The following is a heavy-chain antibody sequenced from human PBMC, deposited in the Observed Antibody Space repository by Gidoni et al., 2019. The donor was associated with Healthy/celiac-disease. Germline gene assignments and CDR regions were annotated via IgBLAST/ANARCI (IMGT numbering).Heavy chain of an antibody. CDR3: TTHTGTTPNPYFDY. Sequence: EVQLVESGGGLVKPGGSLRLSCAASGFTFSNAWMSWVRQAPGKGLEWVGRIKSKTDGGTTDYAAPVKGRFTISRDDSKNTLYLQMNSLKTEDTAVYYCTTHTGTTPNPYFDYWGQGTLVTVSS. V-gene: IGHV3-15*01. J-gene: IGHJ4*02. D-gene: IGHD4-17*01. CDR2: IKSKTDGGTT. CDR1: GFTFSNAW.